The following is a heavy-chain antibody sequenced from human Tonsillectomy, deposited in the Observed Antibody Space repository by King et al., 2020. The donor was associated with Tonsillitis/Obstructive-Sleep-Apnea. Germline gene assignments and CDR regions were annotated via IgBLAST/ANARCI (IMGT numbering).Heavy chain of an antibody. V-gene: IGHV4-39*01. J-gene: IGHJ6*03. D-gene: IGHD3-3*01. CDR2: IYYSGST. CDR1: GGSISSSSYY. Sequence: LQLQESGPGLVKPSETLSLTCTVSGGSISSSSYYWGWIRQPPGKGLEWIGSIYYSGSTYYNPSLKSRVTISVDTSKNQFSLKLSPVTAADTAVYYCARHWYYDFWSGYSYYYYYRDVWGKGTTVTVSS. CDR3: ARHWYYDFWSGYSYYYYYRDV.